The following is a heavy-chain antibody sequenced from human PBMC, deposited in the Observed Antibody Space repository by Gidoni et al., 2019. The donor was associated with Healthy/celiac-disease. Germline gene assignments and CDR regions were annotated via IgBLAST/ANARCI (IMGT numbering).Heavy chain of an antibody. D-gene: IGHD2-2*01. V-gene: IGHV4-39*01. Sequence: QLQLQESGPGLVKPSETLSLTCTVSGGSISSMSYHWGWIRQPPGRGLEWIGSIYYSGSTYHNPSLKSRVTISVDTSKNQFSLKLSSVTAADTAVYYCARQKAVPAASNGRRWGFFDLWGRGTLVTVSS. CDR2: IYYSGST. CDR3: ARQKAVPAASNGRRWGFFDL. CDR1: GGSISSMSYH. J-gene: IGHJ2*01.